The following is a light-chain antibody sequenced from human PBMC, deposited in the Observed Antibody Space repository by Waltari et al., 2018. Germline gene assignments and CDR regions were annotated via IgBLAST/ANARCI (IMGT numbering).Light chain of an antibody. CDR1: QSVRSSY. CDR3: QQYGNSPWT. Sequence: EIVLTQSPGTLSLSPGERATLSCRASQSVRSSYLAWYQQKPGQAPRLLIQDASRSAPGIPDRFSGSGSGTDFTLTITGLEPEDFAVYYCQQYGNSPWTFAQGTKVEIK. J-gene: IGKJ1*01. CDR2: DAS. V-gene: IGKV3-20*01.